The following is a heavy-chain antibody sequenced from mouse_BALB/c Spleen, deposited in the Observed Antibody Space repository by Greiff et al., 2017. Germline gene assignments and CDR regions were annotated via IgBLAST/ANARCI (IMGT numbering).Heavy chain of an antibody. D-gene: IGHD1-2*01. V-gene: IGHV5-9-4*01. Sequence: EVHLVESGGGLVKPGGSLKLSCAASGFTFSSYAMSWVRQSPEKRLEWVAEISSGGSYTYYPDTVTGRFTISRDHAKNTLYLEMSSLRSEDTAMYYGARDEFITAATYAMDYWGQGTSVTVSS. CDR1: GFTFSSYA. CDR2: ISSGGSYT. CDR3: ARDEFITAATYAMDY. J-gene: IGHJ4*01.